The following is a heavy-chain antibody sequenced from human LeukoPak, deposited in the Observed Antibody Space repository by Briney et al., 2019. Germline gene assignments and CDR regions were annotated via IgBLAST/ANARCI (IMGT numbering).Heavy chain of an antibody. J-gene: IGHJ4*02. CDR1: CGSISSSIYY. CDR3: ARPIVGATGVVVY. Sequence: SETLSLTCTVSCGSISSSIYYLCWIRQPPGKGLEWIGSIYFSGSTYYNPSLRSRVTISVDTSKNQFSLKLSSVTAADTAVFYRARPIVGATGVVVYWGQGTLVTVSS. V-gene: IGHV4-39*01. CDR2: IYFSGST. D-gene: IGHD1-26*01.